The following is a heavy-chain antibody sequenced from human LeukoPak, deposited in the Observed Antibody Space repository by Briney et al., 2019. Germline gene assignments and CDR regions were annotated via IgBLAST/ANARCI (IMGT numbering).Heavy chain of an antibody. CDR2: INTNTGTP. Sequence: GASVKISCKASGYTFTTDAMNWVRQAPGQGLEWMGWINTNTGTPTYAQGFTGRFVFSLDTSVTTAYLQISSLKAEDTAVYYCARGEYFDPWGQGTLVTVSS. D-gene: IGHD2/OR15-2a*01. V-gene: IGHV7-4-1*02. CDR3: ARGEYFDP. J-gene: IGHJ5*02. CDR1: GYTFTTDA.